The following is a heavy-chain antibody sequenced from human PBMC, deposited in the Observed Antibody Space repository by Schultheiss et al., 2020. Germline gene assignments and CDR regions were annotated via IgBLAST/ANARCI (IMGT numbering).Heavy chain of an antibody. CDR3: ARGLNCSGGSCPLGY. Sequence: GGSLRLSCAASGFSFSSYAMNWVRQAPGKGLEWVAVISSDGTNKYYADSVKGRFTISRDNSKNTLYLQMNSLRAEDTAVYYCARGLNCSGGSCPLGYWGQGIQVTVSS. CDR2: ISSDGTNK. V-gene: IGHV3-30-3*01. CDR1: GFSFSSYA. D-gene: IGHD2-15*01. J-gene: IGHJ4*02.